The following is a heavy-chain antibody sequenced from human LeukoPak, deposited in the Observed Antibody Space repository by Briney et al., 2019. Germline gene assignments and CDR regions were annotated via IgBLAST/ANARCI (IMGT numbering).Heavy chain of an antibody. V-gene: IGHV3-9*03. D-gene: IGHD3-3*01. J-gene: IGHJ4*02. CDR3: AKGYTFHGVAHDSGYFDY. Sequence: GRSLRLSCVTSGFTFGDYTMHWVRQVPGKGLERRSGITWDGGNIAYADSVKGRFTISRDNAKSSLYLQMNSLRNEDMAFYFCAKGYTFHGVAHDSGYFDYWGQGTLVTVSS. CDR1: GFTFGDYT. CDR2: ITWDGGNI.